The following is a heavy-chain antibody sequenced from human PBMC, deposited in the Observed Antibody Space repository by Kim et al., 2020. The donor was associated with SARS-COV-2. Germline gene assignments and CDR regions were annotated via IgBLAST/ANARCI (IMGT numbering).Heavy chain of an antibody. J-gene: IGHJ3*02. V-gene: IGHV3-21*01. CDR2: ISSSSSYI. CDR1: GFTFSSYS. Sequence: GGSLRLSCAASGFTFSSYSMNGVRQAPGKGLEWVSSISSSSSYIYYADSVKGRFTISRDNAKNSLYLQMNSLRAEDTAVYYCARDDYVWGSYRSSAFDIWGQGTMVTVSS. D-gene: IGHD3-16*02. CDR3: ARDDYVWGSYRSSAFDI.